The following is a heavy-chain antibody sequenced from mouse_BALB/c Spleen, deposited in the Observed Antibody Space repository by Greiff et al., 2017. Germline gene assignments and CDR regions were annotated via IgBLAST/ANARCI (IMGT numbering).Heavy chain of an antibody. V-gene: IGHV5-6*01. CDR3: ARHKGYGNSNWYFDV. D-gene: IGHD2-1*01. Sequence: EVQGVESGGDLVKPGGSLKLSCAASGFTFSSYGMSWVRQTPDKRLEWVATISSGGSYTYYPDSVKGRFTISRDNAKNTLYLQMSSLKSEDTAMYYCARHKGYGNSNWYFDVWGAGTTVTVSS. CDR1: GFTFSSYG. J-gene: IGHJ1*01. CDR2: ISSGGSYT.